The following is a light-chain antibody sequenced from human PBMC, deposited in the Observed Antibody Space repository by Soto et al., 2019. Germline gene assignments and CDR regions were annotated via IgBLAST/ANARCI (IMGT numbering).Light chain of an antibody. V-gene: IGKV3-15*01. CDR3: QQYNNWPRIT. CDR2: GAS. J-gene: IGKJ5*01. CDR1: QSVRSN. Sequence: EIVMPQSPATLSVSPGERATLSFRASQSVRSNLAWYQQKPGQAPRLLIYGASTRATGIPARFSGSGSGTEFTLTISSLQSEDFAVYYCQQYNNWPRITFGQGTRLEIK.